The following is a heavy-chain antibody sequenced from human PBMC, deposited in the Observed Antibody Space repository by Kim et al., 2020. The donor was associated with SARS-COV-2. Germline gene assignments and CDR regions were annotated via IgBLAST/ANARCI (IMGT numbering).Heavy chain of an antibody. J-gene: IGHJ4*02. CDR2: TTRSGDGS. D-gene: IGHD1-26*01. CDR1: GFIFSDYA. Sequence: GGSLRLSCTGSGFIFSDYAIHWVRRAPGGGLECVSATTRSGDGSFYADSVEGRFTISRDNSKSTLYLQMNSLRLEDTSMYYCVRYGRSYGAVLGGQGTLVRLSS. CDR3: VRYGRSYGAVL. V-gene: IGHV3-64*04.